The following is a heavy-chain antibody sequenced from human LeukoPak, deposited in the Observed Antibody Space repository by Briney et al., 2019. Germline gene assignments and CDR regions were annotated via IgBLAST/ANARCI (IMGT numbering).Heavy chain of an antibody. CDR2: IKQDGSEK. CDR3: ARGQTTFDP. Sequence: PGGSLRLSCAVSGFAFSSYWMSWVRQAPGKGLEWVANIKQDGSEKYYVDPVKGRFTISRDNARNSLYLQMNSLRAEDTAVYYCARGQTTFDPWGRGTLVTVSS. V-gene: IGHV3-7*01. CDR1: GFAFSSYW. J-gene: IGHJ5*02. D-gene: IGHD1-7*01.